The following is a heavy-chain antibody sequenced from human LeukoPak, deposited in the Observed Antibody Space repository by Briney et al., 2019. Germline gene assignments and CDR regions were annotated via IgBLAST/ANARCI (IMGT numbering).Heavy chain of an antibody. Sequence: PGGSLRLSCAASGLTFSSYAMSWARQAPGKGLEWVSATNGGGGSTHYADSVKGRFTISRDNSKNTLYLQMNSLRAEDTAVYYCAKNYASGSYRVVDSWGQGTLVTVSS. V-gene: IGHV3-23*01. D-gene: IGHD3-10*01. J-gene: IGHJ4*02. CDR3: AKNYASGSYRVVDS. CDR1: GLTFSSYA. CDR2: TNGGGGST.